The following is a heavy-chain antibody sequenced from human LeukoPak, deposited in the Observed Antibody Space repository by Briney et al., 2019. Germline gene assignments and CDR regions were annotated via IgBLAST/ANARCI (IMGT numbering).Heavy chain of an antibody. J-gene: IGHJ4*02. Sequence: GGSLRLSCAASGFTFSSYAMSWVRQAPGKGLEWVSAIHSTGDTTFYAVSVKGRFTISRDNSKNTLYLQMNSLRAEDTAIYYCAKGVYSGTYYSDYWGQGTLVTFSS. CDR2: IHSTGDTT. V-gene: IGHV3-23*01. D-gene: IGHD1-26*01. CDR3: AKGVYSGTYYSDY. CDR1: GFTFSSYA.